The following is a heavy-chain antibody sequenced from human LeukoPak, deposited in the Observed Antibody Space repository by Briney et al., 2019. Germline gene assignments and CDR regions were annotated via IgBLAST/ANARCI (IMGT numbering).Heavy chain of an antibody. V-gene: IGHV5-51*01. CDR3: ARIITMVRGVAEFADY. Sequence: GESLKISCKGSGYSFTSYWIGWVRQMPWKGLEWMGIIYPGDSDTRYSPSFQGQVTISADKSISTAYLQWSSLKASDTAMYYCARIITMVRGVAEFADYWGQGTLVTVSS. D-gene: IGHD3-10*01. CDR1: GYSFTSYW. CDR2: IYPGDSDT. J-gene: IGHJ4*02.